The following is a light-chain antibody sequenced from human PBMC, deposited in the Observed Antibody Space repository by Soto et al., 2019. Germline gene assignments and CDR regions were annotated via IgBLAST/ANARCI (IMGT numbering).Light chain of an antibody. CDR2: KAS. CDR1: QSISSW. Sequence: DIQMTQSPSTLSASVGDRVTITCRASQSISSWLAWYQQKPGKAPKFLIDKASNLESGVPSRFSGSGSGTDFTLTISSLQPDDFAPYYCQQYKSYSLTFGQGTKVEIK. J-gene: IGKJ1*01. CDR3: QQYKSYSLT. V-gene: IGKV1-5*03.